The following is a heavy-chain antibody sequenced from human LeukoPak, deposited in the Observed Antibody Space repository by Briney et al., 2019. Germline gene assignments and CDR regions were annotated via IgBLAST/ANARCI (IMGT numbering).Heavy chain of an antibody. D-gene: IGHD3-22*01. Sequence: PPETLSLTCTVSGGSISSSSYYWGWIRQPPGKGLEWIGSIYYSGSTYYNPSLKSRVTISVDTSKNQFSLKLSSVTAADTAVYYCASYPSAYYYDSSGYYSNWGQGTLVTVSS. CDR3: ASYPSAYYYDSSGYYSN. J-gene: IGHJ4*02. CDR2: IYYSGST. V-gene: IGHV4-39*01. CDR1: GGSISSSSYY.